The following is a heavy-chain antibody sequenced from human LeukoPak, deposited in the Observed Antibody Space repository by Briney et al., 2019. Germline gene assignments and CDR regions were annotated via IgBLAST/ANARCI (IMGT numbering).Heavy chain of an antibody. D-gene: IGHD3/OR15-3a*01. CDR1: GGTFSIYA. J-gene: IGHJ4*02. CDR3: ARDKFGLDGQPAIFDY. CDR2: IIPIFGTA. V-gene: IGHV1-69*01. Sequence: GASVTVSCTASGGTFSIYAISWVRQAPGQGLEWMGGIIPIFGTANYAQKFQGRVTITADESTSTAYMELSSLRSEDTAVYYCARDKFGLDGQPAIFDYWGQGTLVTVSS.